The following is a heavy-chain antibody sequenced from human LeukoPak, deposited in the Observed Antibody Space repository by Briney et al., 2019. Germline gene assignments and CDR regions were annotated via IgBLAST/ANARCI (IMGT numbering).Heavy chain of an antibody. Sequence: ASVKVSCKASGYTVTSYYMHWVRQAPGQGLEWMGWISAYNGNTNYAQKLQGRVTMTTDTSTSTAYMELRSLRSDDTAVYYCARDLAEPQFDYWGQGTLVTVSS. J-gene: IGHJ4*02. CDR1: GYTVTSYY. D-gene: IGHD1-14*01. CDR2: ISAYNGNT. CDR3: ARDLAEPQFDY. V-gene: IGHV1-18*04.